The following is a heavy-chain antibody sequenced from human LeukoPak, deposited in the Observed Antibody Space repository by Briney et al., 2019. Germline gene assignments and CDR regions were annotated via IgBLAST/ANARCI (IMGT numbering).Heavy chain of an antibody. CDR2: ISTGSNHI. D-gene: IGHD3-22*01. Sequence: TGGSLRLSCAASGFIFSTYNMNWVRQAPGKGLEWVSSISTGSNHIFYADSVKGRFTISRENAKNSLYLQMNSLRAEDTAVYYCARRDSGGYCFDYWGQGTLVTVSS. V-gene: IGHV3-21*06. J-gene: IGHJ4*02. CDR3: ARRDSGGYCFDY. CDR1: GFIFSTYN.